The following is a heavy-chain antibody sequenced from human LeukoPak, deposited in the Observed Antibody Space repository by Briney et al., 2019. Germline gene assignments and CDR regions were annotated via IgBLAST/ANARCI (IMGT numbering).Heavy chain of an antibody. D-gene: IGHD6-13*01. CDR1: GGSISSYY. J-gene: IGHJ5*02. V-gene: IGHV4-4*07. CDR2: IYTSGST. Sequence: SENLSLTCTVSGGSISSYYWSWIRQPAGKGLEWIGRIYTSGSTNYNPSLKSRVTMSVDTSKNQFSLKLSSVTAADTAVYYCAREARYSSSGYNWFDPWGQGTLVTVSS. CDR3: AREARYSSSGYNWFDP.